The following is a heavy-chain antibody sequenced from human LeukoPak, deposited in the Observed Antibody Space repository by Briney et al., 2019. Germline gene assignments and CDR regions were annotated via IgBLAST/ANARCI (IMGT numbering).Heavy chain of an antibody. CDR3: TKSAYCSGGTCYSKTFDQ. CDR1: GFSFRNYA. CDR2: IRFDGTNK. J-gene: IGHJ4*02. D-gene: IGHD2-15*01. V-gene: IGHV3-30*02. Sequence: PGGSLRLSCAASGFSFRNYAMHWVRQAPGKEPEWVALIRFDGTNKYYADSVKGRFTISRDNSKNTLSLQMSSLRAEDSAVYYCTKSAYCSGGTCYSKTFDQRGQGTLVTVSS.